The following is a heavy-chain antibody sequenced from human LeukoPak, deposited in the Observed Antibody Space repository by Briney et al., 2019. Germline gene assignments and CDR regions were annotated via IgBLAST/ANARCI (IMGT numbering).Heavy chain of an antibody. J-gene: IGHJ6*03. Sequence: SETLSLTCTVSGYSISSGYYWGWIRQPPGKGLEWIGNIYHSGSTFYNPSLKSRVTISVDTSKNQFSLKLSSVTAADTAVYYCAREPIVVVPAAPGFYYYYMDVWGKGTTVTISS. CDR2: IYHSGST. CDR1: GYSISSGYY. V-gene: IGHV4-38-2*02. CDR3: AREPIVVVPAAPGFYYYYMDV. D-gene: IGHD2-2*01.